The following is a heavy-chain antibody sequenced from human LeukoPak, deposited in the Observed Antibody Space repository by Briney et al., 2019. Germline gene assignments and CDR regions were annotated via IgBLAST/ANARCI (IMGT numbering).Heavy chain of an antibody. CDR1: GYTFTSYA. D-gene: IGHD3-22*01. CDR2: INAGNGNT. V-gene: IGHV1-3*01. J-gene: IGHJ4*02. Sequence: ASVKVSCKASGYTFTSYAMHWVRQAPGQRLEWMGWINAGNGNTKYSQKFQGRVTITRDTSASTAYMEPSSLRSEDTAVYYCATRGHYYYDSAFDYWGQGTLVTVSS. CDR3: ATRGHYYYDSAFDY.